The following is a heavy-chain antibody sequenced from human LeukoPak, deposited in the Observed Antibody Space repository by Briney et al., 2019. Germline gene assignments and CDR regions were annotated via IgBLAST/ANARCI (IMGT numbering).Heavy chain of an antibody. CDR2: INPNSGGT. V-gene: IGHV1-2*02. D-gene: IGHD6-19*01. CDR1: GYTFTGYY. CDR3: ARDVVAGANYYYYYYMDV. J-gene: IGHJ6*03. Sequence: ASVKVSCKASGYTFTGYYMHWVRQAPGQGLEWMGWINPNSGGTNYAQKLQGRVTMTRDTSISTAYMELSRLRSDDTAVYYCARDVVAGANYYYYYYMDVWGKGTTVTVSS.